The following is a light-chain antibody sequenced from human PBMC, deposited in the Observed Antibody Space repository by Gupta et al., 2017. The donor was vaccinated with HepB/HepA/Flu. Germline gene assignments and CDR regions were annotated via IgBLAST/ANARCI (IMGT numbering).Light chain of an antibody. Sequence: DIQLTQSPSFLSASVGDRVTITCRASQGISSYLAWYQQKPGKAPKLLIYAASTLQSGVPSRFSGSASGTEFTLTISSLQPEDFATYYCQQLNSYPRGLTFGGGTKVEIK. CDR2: AAS. CDR1: QGISSY. V-gene: IGKV1-9*01. J-gene: IGKJ4*01. CDR3: QQLNSYPRGLT.